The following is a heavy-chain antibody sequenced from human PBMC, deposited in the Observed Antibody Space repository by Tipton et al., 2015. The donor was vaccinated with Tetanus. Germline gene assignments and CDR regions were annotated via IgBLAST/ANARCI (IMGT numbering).Heavy chain of an antibody. Sequence: LRLSCTVSGSSISRSSHYWTWIRQPPGKEPEWVGYVYHSGATNYHPSLKSRLAISADTSKNQFSLNLRSVITADTAVYYCARATPSGSYFVRYYSMDVWGQGTTVVVSS. V-gene: IGHV4-61*01. CDR1: GSSISRSSHY. J-gene: IGHJ6*02. CDR3: ARATPSGSYFVRYYSMDV. CDR2: VYHSGAT. D-gene: IGHD3-22*01.